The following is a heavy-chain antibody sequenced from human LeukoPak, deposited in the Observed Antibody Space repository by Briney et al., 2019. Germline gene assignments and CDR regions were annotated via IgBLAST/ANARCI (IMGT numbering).Heavy chain of an antibody. J-gene: IGHJ4*02. D-gene: IGHD3-10*01. Sequence: GESLHISCKGSVSSFTSYWIGWVRHVPGKGLEYMGIIYPGGSDTRYSPSFQGQVTISADKSISTAYLQWSSLKASDTAMYYCATLVGYGSFFDYWGQGTLVTVSS. V-gene: IGHV5-51*01. CDR3: ATLVGYGSFFDY. CDR2: IYPGGSDT. CDR1: VSSFTSYW.